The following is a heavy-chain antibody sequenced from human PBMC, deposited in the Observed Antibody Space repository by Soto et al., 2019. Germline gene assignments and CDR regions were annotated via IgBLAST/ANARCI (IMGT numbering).Heavy chain of an antibody. Sequence: PSETLSLTCTVSGGSISSSSYYWGWIRQPPGKGLEWIGSIYYSGSTYYNPSLKSRVTISVDTSKNQFSLKLSSVTAADTAVYYCARRRYSYGYDYWGQGTLVTVSS. CDR2: IYYSGST. V-gene: IGHV4-39*01. CDR1: GGSISSSSYY. J-gene: IGHJ4*02. CDR3: ARRRYSYGYDY. D-gene: IGHD5-18*01.